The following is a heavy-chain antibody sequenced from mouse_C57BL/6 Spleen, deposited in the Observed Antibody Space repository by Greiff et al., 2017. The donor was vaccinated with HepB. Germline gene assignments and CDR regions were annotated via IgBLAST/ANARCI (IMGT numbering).Heavy chain of an antibody. CDR3: ARHENYYGSSPLAMDY. Sequence: QVQLQQSGAELVKPGASVKLSCKASGYTFTEYTIHWVKQRSGQGLEWIGWFYPGSGSIKYNEKFKDKATLTADKSSSTVYMELRRLTSEDSAVYFGARHENYYGSSPLAMDYWGQGTSVTVSS. D-gene: IGHD1-1*01. CDR2: FYPGSGSI. V-gene: IGHV1-62-2*01. J-gene: IGHJ4*01. CDR1: GYTFTEYT.